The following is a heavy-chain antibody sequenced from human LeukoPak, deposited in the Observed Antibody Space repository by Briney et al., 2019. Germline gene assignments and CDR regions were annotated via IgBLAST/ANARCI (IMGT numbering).Heavy chain of an antibody. CDR3: ARDRGLPMWYFDL. D-gene: IGHD6-25*01. J-gene: IGHJ2*01. CDR2: IYTRGTT. V-gene: IGHV4-61*02. CDR1: GDSISSGHYY. Sequence: SETLSLTCTVSGDSISSGHYYWTWIRQPAGKGLEWIGRIYTRGTTNYNSSLKSRITMSIDTSKNQFSLKLNSVTAADTAVHYCARDRGLPMWYFDLWGRGTLVTISS.